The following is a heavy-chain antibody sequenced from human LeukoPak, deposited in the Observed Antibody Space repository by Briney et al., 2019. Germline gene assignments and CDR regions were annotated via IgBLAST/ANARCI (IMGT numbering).Heavy chain of an antibody. J-gene: IGHJ4*02. CDR3: VRRGGPRYCSGGSCYYDY. V-gene: IGHV5-51*01. CDR1: GYSFTNYW. D-gene: IGHD2-15*01. CDR2: IYPADSDT. Sequence: GASLQISCKGSGYSFTNYWIGWVRQLPGKGLEWMGVIYPADSDTRYRPSFQGQVTISADKSITTAYLHWSSLKASDTALYYCVRRGGPRYCSGGSCYYDYWGQGTLVTVSS.